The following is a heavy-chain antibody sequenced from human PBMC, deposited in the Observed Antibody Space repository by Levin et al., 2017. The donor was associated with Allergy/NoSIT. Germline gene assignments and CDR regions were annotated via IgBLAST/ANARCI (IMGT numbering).Heavy chain of an antibody. CDR1: EYNFNNYW. CDR3: ARQGIFPGRKYSYGLDV. CDR2: IYPGDSDT. Sequence: KVSCKGFEYNFNNYWIAWVRQMPGKGLEWMGIIYPGDSDTRYSPSFQGQVTISADRSISTAYLQWSTLKSSDTAMYYCARQGIFPGRKYSYGLDVRGQGTPVTVS. V-gene: IGHV5-51*01. J-gene: IGHJ6*02. D-gene: IGHD3-3*01.